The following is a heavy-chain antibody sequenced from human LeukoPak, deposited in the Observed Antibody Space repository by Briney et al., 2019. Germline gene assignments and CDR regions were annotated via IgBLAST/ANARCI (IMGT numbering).Heavy chain of an antibody. D-gene: IGHD3-16*01. Sequence: SETLSLTCAVYGGSFRGHYWIWLRQSPGEGLEWIGEINHGGSTNYNTSLKSRVNISIDTSRNQFSLKLNSVTAADTAVYYCARGGGTFGGHGVVAYWGQGPLVTVSS. CDR1: GGSFRGHY. CDR2: INHGGST. J-gene: IGHJ4*02. CDR3: ARGGGTFGGHGVVAY. V-gene: IGHV4-34*01.